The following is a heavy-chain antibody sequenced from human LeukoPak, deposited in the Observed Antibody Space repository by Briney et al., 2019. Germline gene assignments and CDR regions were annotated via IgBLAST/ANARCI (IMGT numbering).Heavy chain of an antibody. CDR3: ARTGWELGTVYYYYYMDV. Sequence: SQTLSLTCAISGDSVSSNSAAWNWIRQSPSRGLEWLGRTYYRSKWYNDYAVSVKSRITINPDTSKNQFSLQLNSVTPEDTAVYYCARTGWELGTVYYYYYMDVWGKGTTVTVSS. CDR1: GDSVSSNSAA. CDR2: TYYRSKWYN. J-gene: IGHJ6*03. D-gene: IGHD7-27*01. V-gene: IGHV6-1*01.